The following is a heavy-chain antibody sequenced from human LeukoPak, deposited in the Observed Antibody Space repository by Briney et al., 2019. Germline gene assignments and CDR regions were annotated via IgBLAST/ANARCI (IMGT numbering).Heavy chain of an antibody. CDR2: ISSSSSYI. D-gene: IGHD6-13*01. CDR3: ARDRSSSWYEGAFDY. J-gene: IGHJ4*02. V-gene: IGHV3-21*01. Sequence: GGSLRLSCAASGFTFSSYSMNWVRQAPGKGLEWVSSISSSSSYIYYADSVKGRFTISRDNAKNLLYLQMNSLRAEDTAVYYCARDRSSSWYEGAFDYWGQGTLVTVSS. CDR1: GFTFSSYS.